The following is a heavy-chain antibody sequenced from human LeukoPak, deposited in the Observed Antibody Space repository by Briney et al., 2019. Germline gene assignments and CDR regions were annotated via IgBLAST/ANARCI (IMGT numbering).Heavy chain of an antibody. J-gene: IGHJ4*02. CDR2: INHSGST. CDR1: GGSFSGYY. CDR3: ARGYGRYDY. Sequence: AETLCLTCAVYGGSFSGYYWSWIRQPPGKGLEWIGEINHSGSTNYNPSLKSRVTISVDTSKDQFSLKLSSVTAADTAVYYCARGYGRYDYWGQGTLVTVSS. V-gene: IGHV4-34*01. D-gene: IGHD1-1*01.